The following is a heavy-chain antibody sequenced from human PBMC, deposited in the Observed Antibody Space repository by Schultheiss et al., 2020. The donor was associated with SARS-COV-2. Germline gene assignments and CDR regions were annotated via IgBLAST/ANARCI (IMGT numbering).Heavy chain of an antibody. CDR2: ISWNSGSI. CDR3: ARDADGDYGRGGYFDL. CDR1: GFTFDDYA. Sequence: GGSLRLSCAASGFTFDDYAMHWVRQAPGKGLEWVSRISWNSGSIGYADSVKGRFTISRDNSKNTLYLQMNSLRAEDTAVYYCARDADGDYGRGGYFDLWGRGTLVTVSS. J-gene: IGHJ2*01. V-gene: IGHV3-9*01. D-gene: IGHD4-17*01.